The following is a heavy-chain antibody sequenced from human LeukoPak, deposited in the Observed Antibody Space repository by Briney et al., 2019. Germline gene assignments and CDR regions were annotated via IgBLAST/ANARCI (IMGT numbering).Heavy chain of an antibody. CDR1: GGSISSGGYY. V-gene: IGHV4-31*03. Sequence: PSQTLSLTCTVSGGSISSGGYYWSWIRQHPGKGLEWIGYIYYSGSTYYNPSLKSRVTISVDTSKNQFSLKLSSVTAADTAVYYCARIGSPVASEFYYYGMDVWGQGTTVTVSS. CDR2: IYYSGST. D-gene: IGHD6-19*01. J-gene: IGHJ6*02. CDR3: ARIGSPVASEFYYYGMDV.